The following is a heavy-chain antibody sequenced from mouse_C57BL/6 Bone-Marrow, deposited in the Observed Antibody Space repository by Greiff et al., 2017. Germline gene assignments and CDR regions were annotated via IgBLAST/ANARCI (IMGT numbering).Heavy chain of an antibody. D-gene: IGHD2-12*01. Sequence: LVESGAELARPGASVKLSCKASGYTFTSYGISWVKQRPGQGLEWIGEIYPRSGNTYYNEKFKGKATLTADKSSSTAYMELRSLTSEDSAVYFCARLGEYDGDYWGQGTTLTVSS. V-gene: IGHV1-81*01. CDR3: ARLGEYDGDY. CDR1: GYTFTSYG. CDR2: IYPRSGNT. J-gene: IGHJ2*01.